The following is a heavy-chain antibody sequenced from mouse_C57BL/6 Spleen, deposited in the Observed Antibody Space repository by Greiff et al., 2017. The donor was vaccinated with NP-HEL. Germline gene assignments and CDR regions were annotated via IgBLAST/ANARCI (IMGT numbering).Heavy chain of an antibody. J-gene: IGHJ2*01. CDR3: ARYPYCNFYFDY. CDR2: IRDKANGYTT. Sequence: EVQRVESGGGLVQPGGSLSLSCAASGFTFTDYYMSWVRQPPGKALEWLGFIRDKANGYTTEYSASVKGRFTISRDNSQSILYLQMNALRAEDSATYYCARYPYCNFYFDYWGQGTTLTVSS. D-gene: IGHD2-1*01. CDR1: GFTFTDYY. V-gene: IGHV7-3*01.